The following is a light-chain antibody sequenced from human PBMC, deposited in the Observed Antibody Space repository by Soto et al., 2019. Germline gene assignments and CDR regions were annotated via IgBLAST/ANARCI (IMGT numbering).Light chain of an antibody. J-gene: IGKJ1*01. CDR3: QQYNNWPQT. CDR1: QSVSRN. V-gene: IGKV3-15*01. CDR2: GAS. Sequence: ERVMTQSPATLSVSPGERATLSCRASQSVSRNLAWYQQIPGQAPRLLISGASTRATGIPARFSGSGSGTEFTLTISSLQSEDFAVYYCQQYNNWPQTFGQGTKVDIK.